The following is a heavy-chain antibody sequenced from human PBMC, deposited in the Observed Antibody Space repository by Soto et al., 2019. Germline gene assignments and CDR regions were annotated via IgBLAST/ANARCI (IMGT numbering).Heavy chain of an antibody. CDR3: AKGYRAEFNAFDI. V-gene: IGHV3-23*01. J-gene: IGHJ3*02. Sequence: GGSLRLSCAASGFTFSTYWMHWVRQAPGKGLEWVSAISGSGGSTYYADSVKGRFTISRDNSKNTLYLQMNSLRAEDTAVYYCAKGYRAEFNAFDIWGQGTMVTVSS. D-gene: IGHD1-26*01. CDR2: ISGSGGST. CDR1: GFTFSTYW.